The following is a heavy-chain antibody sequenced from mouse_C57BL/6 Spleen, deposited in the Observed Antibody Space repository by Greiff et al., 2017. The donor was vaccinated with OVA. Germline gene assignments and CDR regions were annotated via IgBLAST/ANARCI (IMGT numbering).Heavy chain of an antibody. D-gene: IGHD2-1*01. CDR2: ISNGGGST. V-gene: IGHV5-12*01. CDR3: ARIYYGNSYYAMDY. J-gene: IGHJ4*01. Sequence: DVQLQESGGGLVQPGGSLKLSCAASGFTFSDYYMYWVRQTPEKRLEWVAYISNGGGSTYYPDTVKGRFTISRDNAKNTLYLQMSRLKSEDTAMYYCARIYYGNSYYAMDYWGQGTSVTVSS. CDR1: GFTFSDYY.